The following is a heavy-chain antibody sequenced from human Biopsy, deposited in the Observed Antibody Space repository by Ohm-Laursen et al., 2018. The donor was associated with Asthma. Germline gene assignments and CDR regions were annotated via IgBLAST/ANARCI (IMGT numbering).Heavy chain of an antibody. CDR2: IYSGGTS. CDR3: ARGDSSNWSHYYFDY. CDR1: GFAVSRDH. D-gene: IGHD3-22*01. Sequence: GSLRLSCSASGFAVSRDHMFWVRQAPGKGPAWVSVIYSGGTSHTADSVRGRFTISRDYSKNTLYLQMHSLRAEDTAVYYCARGDSSNWSHYYFDYWGQGTLVTVSS. V-gene: IGHV3-53*01. J-gene: IGHJ4*02.